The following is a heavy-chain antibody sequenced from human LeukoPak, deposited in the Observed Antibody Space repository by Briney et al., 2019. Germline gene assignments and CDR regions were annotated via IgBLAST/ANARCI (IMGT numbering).Heavy chain of an antibody. CDR3: AREQYYYDSSGWIDY. Sequence: ASVKVSCKASGYTFTGYYMHWVRQAPGQGLEWMGWINPNSGGTNYAQKFQGRVTMTRDTSISTAYMELSRLRSDDTAVYHCAREQYYYDSSGWIDYWGQGTLVTVSS. CDR2: INPNSGGT. D-gene: IGHD3-22*01. CDR1: GYTFTGYY. J-gene: IGHJ4*02. V-gene: IGHV1-2*02.